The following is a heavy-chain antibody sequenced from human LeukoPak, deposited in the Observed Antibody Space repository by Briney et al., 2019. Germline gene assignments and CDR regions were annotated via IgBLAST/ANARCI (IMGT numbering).Heavy chain of an antibody. Sequence: ASVKVSCKASGYTFTSYYMHWVRQAPGQGLEWMGIINPSGGSTSYAQKFQGWVTMTRDTSISTAYMELSRLRSDDTAVYYCARGEYYYDSSGYYYGYFQHWGQGTLVTVSS. V-gene: IGHV1-46*01. CDR1: GYTFTSYY. J-gene: IGHJ1*01. CDR3: ARGEYYYDSSGYYYGYFQH. D-gene: IGHD3-22*01. CDR2: INPSGGST.